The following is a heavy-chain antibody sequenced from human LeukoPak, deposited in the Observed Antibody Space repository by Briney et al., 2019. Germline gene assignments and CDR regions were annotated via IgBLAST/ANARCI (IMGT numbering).Heavy chain of an antibody. CDR3: AKDFRGGQRYFDY. Sequence: PGRSLRLSCAASGFTFDDYAMHWVRHAPGKGLEWVSGISWNSGSIGYADSVKGRFTISRDNAKNSVYLQMYSLRAEDTALYYCAKDFRGGQRYFDYWGQGTLVTVSS. D-gene: IGHD6-25*01. CDR2: ISWNSGSI. V-gene: IGHV3-9*01. J-gene: IGHJ4*02. CDR1: GFTFDDYA.